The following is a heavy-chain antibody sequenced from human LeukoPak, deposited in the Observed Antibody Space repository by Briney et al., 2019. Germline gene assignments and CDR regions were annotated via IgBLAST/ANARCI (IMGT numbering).Heavy chain of an antibody. Sequence: ASVKVSCKASGYTFTTYYIHWVRQAPGQGLEWMGIINLSGGSTTYAQKFQGRVTMTRDTSTSTVYMELSSLRSEDTAVYYCANTRDGYNGNYFDYWGQGTLVTVSS. CDR3: ANTRDGYNGNYFDY. CDR1: GYTFTTYY. CDR2: INLSGGST. J-gene: IGHJ4*02. D-gene: IGHD5-24*01. V-gene: IGHV1-46*01.